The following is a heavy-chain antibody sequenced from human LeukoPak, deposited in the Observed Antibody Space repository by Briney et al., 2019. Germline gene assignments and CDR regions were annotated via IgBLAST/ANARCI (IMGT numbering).Heavy chain of an antibody. CDR1: GYTFTNYY. Sequence: ASVEVSCKASGYTFTNYYVHWVRQAPGQGLEWMGRINPNSGGTNYAQKFQGRVTMTRDTSISTAYMQLSSLRSDDTAVYYCARDLGHRIAAAGPNLDYWGQGTLVTVSS. J-gene: IGHJ4*02. V-gene: IGHV1-2*06. D-gene: IGHD6-13*01. CDR2: INPNSGGT. CDR3: ARDLGHRIAAAGPNLDY.